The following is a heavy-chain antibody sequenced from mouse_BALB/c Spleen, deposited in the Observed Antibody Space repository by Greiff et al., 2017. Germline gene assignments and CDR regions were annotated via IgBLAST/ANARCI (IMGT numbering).Heavy chain of an antibody. V-gene: IGHV2-4-1*01. CDR1: GFSLTSYG. CDR2: IWSGGST. D-gene: IGHD1-1*01. Sequence: QVQLQQSGPGLVQPSQSLSITCTVSGFSLTSYGVHWVRQSPGKGLEWLGVIWSGGSTDYNAAFISRLSISKDNSKSQVFFKMNSLQADDTAIYYCARNRDYYGSSSPFWYFDVWGAGTTVTVSS. CDR3: ARNRDYYGSSSPFWYFDV. J-gene: IGHJ1*01.